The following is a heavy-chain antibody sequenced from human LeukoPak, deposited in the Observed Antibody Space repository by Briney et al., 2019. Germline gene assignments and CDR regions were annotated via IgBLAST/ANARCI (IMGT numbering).Heavy chain of an antibody. J-gene: IGHJ4*02. CDR1: GDSMRNYY. Sequence: ASETLSLTCSVSGDSMRNYYWSWIQQPPGKGLEWIGYIYYSGSTNYNPSLKSRVTISVDTSKDQFSLKLTSVTATDTAMYHCARDGRGFLRFDYWGQGTLVTVSS. V-gene: IGHV4-59*01. D-gene: IGHD1-26*01. CDR2: IYYSGST. CDR3: ARDGRGFLRFDY.